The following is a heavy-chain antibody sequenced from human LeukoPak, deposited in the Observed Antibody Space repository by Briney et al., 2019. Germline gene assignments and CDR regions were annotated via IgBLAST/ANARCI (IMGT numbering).Heavy chain of an antibody. J-gene: IGHJ5*02. CDR1: GGSISSGGYY. CDR3: ARGPLTMTRGFDP. D-gene: IGHD4-17*01. CDR2: TYTSGYT. Sequence: PSETLSLTCTVSGGSISSGGYYWTWVRQPAGKGLEWIGRTYTSGYTNYNPSLKSRVTMSVDTSKNQFSLKLSSVTAADTAVYYCARGPLTMTRGFDPWGQGTLVTVSS. V-gene: IGHV4-61*02.